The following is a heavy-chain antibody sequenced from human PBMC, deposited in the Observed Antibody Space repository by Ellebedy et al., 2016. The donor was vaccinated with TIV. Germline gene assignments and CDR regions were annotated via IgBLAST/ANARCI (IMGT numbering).Heavy chain of an antibody. V-gene: IGHV1-8*02. J-gene: IGHJ3*02. D-gene: IGHD4-23*01. CDR3: ALNEQLYTVGGLDAFDI. Sequence: ASVKVSCXASGGTFSSYAISWVRQATGQGLEWMGWMNPNSGNTGYAQKFQGRVTMTRNTSISTAYMELSSLRSEDTAVYYCALNEQLYTVGGLDAFDIWGQGTMVTVSS. CDR1: GGTFSSYA. CDR2: MNPNSGNT.